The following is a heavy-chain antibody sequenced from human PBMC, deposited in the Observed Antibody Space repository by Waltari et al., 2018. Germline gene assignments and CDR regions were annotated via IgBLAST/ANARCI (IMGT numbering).Heavy chain of an antibody. J-gene: IGHJ4*02. D-gene: IGHD2-21*02. CDR1: AYSFTSYW. V-gene: IGHV5-51*03. CDR3: ARPHGDGGNSGVDY. Sequence: QLVQSGAAAKKPGGSLKSPCKGSAYSFTSYWTVRVRQMPGKGLECMGIIFPGDSDTGYSQSFQGQVTISADKSISTAYLQWSSLKASDTAMYYCARPHGDGGNSGVDYWGQGTLVTVSS. CDR2: IFPGDSDT.